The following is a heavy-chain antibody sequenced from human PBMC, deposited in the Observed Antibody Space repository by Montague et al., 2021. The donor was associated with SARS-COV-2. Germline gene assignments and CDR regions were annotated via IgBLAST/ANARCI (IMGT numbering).Heavy chain of an antibody. CDR3: ARDPWRITIFGVVTRYGMDV. J-gene: IGHJ6*01. Sequence: SETLSLTCIVSGGSVSSGSYYWSWIRQPPGKGLEWIGYIYYRGSTNYXPSLKSRVTISVDTSKNQFSLKLSSVTAADTAVYYCARDPWRITIFGVVTRYGMDVWGQGTTVTVSS. CDR1: GGSVSSGSYY. CDR2: IYYRGST. D-gene: IGHD3-3*01. V-gene: IGHV4-61*01.